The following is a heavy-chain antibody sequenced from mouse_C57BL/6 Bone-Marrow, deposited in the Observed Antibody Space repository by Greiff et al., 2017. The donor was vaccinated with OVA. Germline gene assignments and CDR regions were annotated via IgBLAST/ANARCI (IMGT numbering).Heavy chain of an antibody. CDR2: ISYDGSN. V-gene: IGHV3-6*01. CDR1: FYSITIFSY. J-gene: IGHJ4*01. D-gene: IGHD2-4*01. Sequence: EVKLMESGPGLVKPSQSLSLTCSPPFYSITIFSYWNWIRQFPGNKLEWMGYISYDGSNNYNPSLKNRISITRDTSKNTFFLKLNSVTTEHTATYDGAREDVLYYDYGDYWGQGTSVTVSS. CDR3: AREDVLYYDYGDY.